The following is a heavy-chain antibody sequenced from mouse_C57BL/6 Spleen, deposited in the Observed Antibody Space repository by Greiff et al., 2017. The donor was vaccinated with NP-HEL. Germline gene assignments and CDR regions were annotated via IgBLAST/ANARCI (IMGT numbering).Heavy chain of an antibody. CDR1: GYTFTSYW. V-gene: IGHV1-64*01. J-gene: IGHJ1*03. CDR3: AGSNEVVAPLEV. D-gene: IGHD1-1*01. CDR2: IHPNSGST. Sequence: QVQLQQPGAELVKPGASVKLSCKASGYTFTSYWMHWVKQRPGQGLEWIGMIHPNSGSTNYTETFKSKATLTVDKSSCTAYLQLSSLTSEDSAGKDSAGSNEVVAPLEVGGTGTTVTVSS.